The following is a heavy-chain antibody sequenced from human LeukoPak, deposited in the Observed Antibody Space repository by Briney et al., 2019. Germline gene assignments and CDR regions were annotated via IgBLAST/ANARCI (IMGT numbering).Heavy chain of an antibody. Sequence: SETLSLTCTVSGYSISSGYYWGWIRQPPGKGLEWIGYIYYSGSTYYNPSLKSRVTISVDTSKNQFSLKLSSVTAADTAVYYCARATVTTHFDYWGQGTLVTVSS. J-gene: IGHJ4*02. CDR2: IYYSGST. CDR3: ARATVTTHFDY. D-gene: IGHD4-17*01. V-gene: IGHV4-38-2*02. CDR1: GYSISSGYY.